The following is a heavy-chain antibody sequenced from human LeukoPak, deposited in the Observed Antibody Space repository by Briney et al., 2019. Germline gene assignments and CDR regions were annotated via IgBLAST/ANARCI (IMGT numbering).Heavy chain of an antibody. J-gene: IGHJ5*02. Sequence: SETLSLTCTVSGGSISSSSYYWGWIRQPPGKGLEWLGSIYYSGSTYYNPSLKSRVTISVDTSKNQFSLKLSSVTAADTAVYYCGARGVDFWSGYPWGQGTLVTVSS. CDR2: IYYSGST. CDR3: GARGVDFWSGYP. CDR1: GGSISSSSYY. V-gene: IGHV4-39*01. D-gene: IGHD3-3*01.